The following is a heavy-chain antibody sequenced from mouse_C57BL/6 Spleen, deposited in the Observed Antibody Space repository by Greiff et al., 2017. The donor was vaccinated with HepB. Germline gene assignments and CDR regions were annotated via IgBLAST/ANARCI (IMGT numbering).Heavy chain of an antibody. D-gene: IGHD2-4*01. CDR1: GFSFNTYA. CDR2: IRSKSNNYAT. Sequence: EVQVVESGGGLVQPKGSLKLSCAASGFSFNTYAMNWVRQAPGKGLEWVARIRSKSNNYATYYADSVKDRFTISRDDSESMLYLQMNNLKTEDTAMYYCVRHGDYGGFDYWGQGTTLTVSS. CDR3: VRHGDYGGFDY. V-gene: IGHV10-1*01. J-gene: IGHJ2*01.